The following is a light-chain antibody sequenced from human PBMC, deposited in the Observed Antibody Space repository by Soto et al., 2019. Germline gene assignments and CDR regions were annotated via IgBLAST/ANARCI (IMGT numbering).Light chain of an antibody. Sequence: QSARAQPPSASGSPGQSVTISCTGTSSDVGAFDYVSWYQQYPGKAPKLIIHEVTKRPSGVPDRFSGSKSGNTASLTVSGLRAEDEADYYCSSYAGTNDIYVFGTGTKVTVL. CDR2: EVT. CDR3: SSYAGTNDIYV. V-gene: IGLV2-8*01. J-gene: IGLJ1*01. CDR1: SSDVGAFDY.